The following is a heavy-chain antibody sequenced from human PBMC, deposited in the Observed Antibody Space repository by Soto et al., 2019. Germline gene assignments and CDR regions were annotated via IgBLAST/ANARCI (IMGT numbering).Heavy chain of an antibody. CDR2: ISGSVFAK. CDR1: GFTFSSSA. J-gene: IGHJ1*01. D-gene: IGHD1-1*01. V-gene: IGHV3-23*01. CDR3: AKDRPPGATTWNVY. Sequence: GGSLRLSCVVSGFTFSSSAINWVRQAPGKGLEWVSTISGSVFAKFYADSVKGRFTISRDNSNNTVSLQMNSLRAADAAVYYCAKDRPPGATTWNVYWGQGTLVTVSS.